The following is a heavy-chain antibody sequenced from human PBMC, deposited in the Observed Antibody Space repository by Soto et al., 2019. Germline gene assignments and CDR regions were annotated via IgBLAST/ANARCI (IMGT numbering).Heavy chain of an antibody. Sequence: SETLSLTCTVSGGSISSYYWSWIRQPPGKGLEWIGYIYYSGSTNYNPSLKSRVTISVDTSKNQFSLKLSSVTAADMAVYYCAGTITGNYYYYYMDVWGKGTTVTVSS. J-gene: IGHJ6*03. CDR3: AGTITGNYYYYYMDV. V-gene: IGHV4-59*08. CDR2: IYYSGST. D-gene: IGHD1-20*01. CDR1: GGSISSYY.